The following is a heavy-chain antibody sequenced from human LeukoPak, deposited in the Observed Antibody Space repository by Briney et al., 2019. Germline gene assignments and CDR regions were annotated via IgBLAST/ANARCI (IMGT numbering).Heavy chain of an antibody. Sequence: GTSLRLSCAASGFTFSSYGMHWVRQAPGKGLEWVAVVSYSGDNKYYADSVKGRFTISRDNSKNTLYLQMNSLRAEDAAVYYCVKRLGPGSCSGGSGCHFDYWGQGTLVTVSS. D-gene: IGHD2-15*01. CDR2: VSYSGDNK. CDR1: GFTFSSYG. CDR3: VKRLGPGSCSGGSGCHFDY. V-gene: IGHV3-30*18. J-gene: IGHJ4*02.